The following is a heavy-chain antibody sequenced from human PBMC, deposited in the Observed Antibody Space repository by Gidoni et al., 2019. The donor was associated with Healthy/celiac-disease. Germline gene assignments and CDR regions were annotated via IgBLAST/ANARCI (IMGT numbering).Heavy chain of an antibody. CDR1: GFTFSRYG. D-gene: IGHD6-6*01. V-gene: IGHV3-30*18. Sequence: QVQLVESGGGVVQPGRSLRLSCAASGFTFSRYGMHWVRQAPGKGLEWVAVISYDGSNKYYADSVKGRFTISRDNSKNTLYLQMNSLRAEDTAVYYCAKDEAGSSYYYYYYMDVWGKGTTVTVSS. CDR3: AKDEAGSSYYYYYYMDV. J-gene: IGHJ6*03. CDR2: ISYDGSNK.